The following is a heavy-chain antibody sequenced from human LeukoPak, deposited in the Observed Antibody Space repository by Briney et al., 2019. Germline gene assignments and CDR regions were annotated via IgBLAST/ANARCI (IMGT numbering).Heavy chain of an antibody. CDR1: GYRFTSNW. D-gene: IGHD6-6*01. CDR3: AIRHFRAARDY. V-gene: IGHV5-51*01. J-gene: IGHJ4*02. CDR2: IFPGDSDT. Sequence: GESLKISCKAYGYRFTSNWIGWVRQMPGKGLEWMGIIFPGDSDTRYSPSFQGQVTISVDESISTAYLQWSSLKASDTAMYYCAIRHFRAARDYSGQGTLVTVSS.